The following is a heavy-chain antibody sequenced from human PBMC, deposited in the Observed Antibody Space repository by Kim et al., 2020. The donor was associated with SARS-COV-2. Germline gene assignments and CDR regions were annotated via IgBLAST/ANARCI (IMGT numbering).Heavy chain of an antibody. V-gene: IGHV1-69*01. Sequence: SYAQKFQGRVTITADESTSTAYMELSSLRSEDTAVYYCASASTDGSPEDYWGQGTLVTVSS. D-gene: IGHD2-21*02. CDR3: ASASTDGSPEDY. J-gene: IGHJ4*02.